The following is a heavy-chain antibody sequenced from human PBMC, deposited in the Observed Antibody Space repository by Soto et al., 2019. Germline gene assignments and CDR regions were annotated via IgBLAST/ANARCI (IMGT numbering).Heavy chain of an antibody. V-gene: IGHV3-23*01. CDR3: ARLVVVAATPFDS. J-gene: IGHJ4*02. Sequence: GGSLRLSCAASGFAFSSYAMTWVRQAPGKGLEWVSAISGGGRNTYYADSVKGRFTISRDNSKNTLFLQLNSLRAEDTAVYYCARLVVVAATPFDSWGQGTLVTVS. CDR1: GFAFSSYA. D-gene: IGHD2-15*01. CDR2: ISGGGRNT.